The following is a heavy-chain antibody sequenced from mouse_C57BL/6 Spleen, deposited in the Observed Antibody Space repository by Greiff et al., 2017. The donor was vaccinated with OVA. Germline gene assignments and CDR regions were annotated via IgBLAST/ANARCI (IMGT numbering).Heavy chain of an antibody. V-gene: IGHV1-15*01. CDR3: TRGLSMVPRTNYYFDY. J-gene: IGHJ2*01. CDR1: GYTFTDYE. D-gene: IGHD4-1*01. Sequence: VQLQQSGAELVRPGASVTLSCKASGYTFTDYEMHWVKQTPVHGLEWIGPIDPETGGTAYNQKFKGKAILTADKSSSTAYMELRSLTSEDSAVYYCTRGLSMVPRTNYYFDYWGQGTTLTVSS. CDR2: IDPETGGT.